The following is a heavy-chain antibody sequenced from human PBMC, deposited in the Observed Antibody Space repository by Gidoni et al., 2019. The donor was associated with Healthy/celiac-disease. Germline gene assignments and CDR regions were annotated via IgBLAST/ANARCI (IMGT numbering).Heavy chain of an antibody. V-gene: IGHV3-21*01. Sequence: EVQLVESGGGLVKPGGSLRLSCAASGFTFSSYSMNWVRQAPGKGLEWVSSISSSSSYIYYADSVKGRFTISRDNAKNSLYLQMNSLRAEDTAVYYCARDGGITDAFDIWGQGTMVTVSS. J-gene: IGHJ3*02. CDR3: ARDGGITDAFDI. CDR2: ISSSSSYI. D-gene: IGHD1-20*01. CDR1: GFTFSSYS.